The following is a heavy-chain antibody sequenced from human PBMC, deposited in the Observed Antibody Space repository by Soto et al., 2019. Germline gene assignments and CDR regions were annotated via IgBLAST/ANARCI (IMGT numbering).Heavy chain of an antibody. V-gene: IGHV4-59*08. J-gene: IGHJ5*02. CDR1: GGSISNYC. Sequence: SETLSLTCTASGGSISNYCWSWIRQPPGKGLEWIGYIYYSGSTNYNPSLKSRVTISVDTSKNQFSLKLSSVTAADTAVYYCASLKAVGTYDFWSGYYPNWFDPWGQGTLVTVS. CDR2: IYYSGST. D-gene: IGHD3-3*01. CDR3: ASLKAVGTYDFWSGYYPNWFDP.